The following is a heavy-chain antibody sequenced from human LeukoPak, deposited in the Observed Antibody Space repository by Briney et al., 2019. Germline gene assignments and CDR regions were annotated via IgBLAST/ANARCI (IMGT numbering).Heavy chain of an antibody. V-gene: IGHV3-23*01. CDR2: ISGSGGST. J-gene: IGHJ6*02. Sequence: GGSLRLSCAASGFTFSSYAMSWVRQAPGKGLEWVSAISGSGGSTYYAGSVKGRFTISRDNSKNTLYLQMNSLRAEDTAVYYCAKILQLVNYYYYGMDVWGQGTTVTVSS. CDR3: AKILQLVNYYYYGMDV. CDR1: GFTFSSYA. D-gene: IGHD6-13*01.